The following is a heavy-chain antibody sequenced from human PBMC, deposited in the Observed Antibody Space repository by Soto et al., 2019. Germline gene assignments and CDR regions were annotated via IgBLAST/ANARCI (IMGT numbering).Heavy chain of an antibody. J-gene: IGHJ6*03. CDR1: GFTFSSYG. Sequence: GGSLRLSCAASGFTFSSYGMHWVRQAPGKGLEWVAVISYDGSNKYYADSVKGRFTISRDNSKNTLYLQMNSLRAEDTAVYYCAKDLRYCSTTSCPPYYYYYMDVWGKGTTVTVSS. CDR2: ISYDGSNK. CDR3: AKDLRYCSTTSCPPYYYYYMDV. D-gene: IGHD2-2*01. V-gene: IGHV3-30*18.